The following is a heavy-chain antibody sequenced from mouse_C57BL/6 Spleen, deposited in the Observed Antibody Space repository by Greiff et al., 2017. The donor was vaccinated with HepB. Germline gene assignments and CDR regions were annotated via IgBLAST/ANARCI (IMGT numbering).Heavy chain of an antibody. D-gene: IGHD1-1*01. CDR3: ARRSFGSSYWYFDV. V-gene: IGHV1-81*01. CDR2: IYPRSGNT. CDR1: GYTFTSYG. Sequence: QVQLQQSGAELARPGASVKLSCKASGYTFTSYGISWVKQRTGQGLEWIGEIYPRSGNTYYNEKFKGKATLTADKSSSTAYMELRSLTSEDSAVYFCARRSFGSSYWYFDVWGTGTTVTVSS. J-gene: IGHJ1*03.